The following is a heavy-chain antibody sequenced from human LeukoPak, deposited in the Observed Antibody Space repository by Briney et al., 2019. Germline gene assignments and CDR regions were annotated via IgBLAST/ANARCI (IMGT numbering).Heavy chain of an antibody. J-gene: IGHJ4*02. Sequence: PGGSLRLSCAASGFTFSSYAMSWVRQAPGKGLEWVSAISGSGGSTYYADSVKGRFTISRDNSKNTLYLQMNSPRAEDTAVYYCAKRARRYYDSSGYSDYWGQGTLVTVSS. V-gene: IGHV3-23*01. CDR3: AKRARRYYDSSGYSDY. CDR2: ISGSGGST. CDR1: GFTFSSYA. D-gene: IGHD3-22*01.